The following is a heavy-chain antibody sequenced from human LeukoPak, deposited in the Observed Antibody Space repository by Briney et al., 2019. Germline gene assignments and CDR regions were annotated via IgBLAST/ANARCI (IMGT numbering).Heavy chain of an antibody. CDR1: GFIFNSYA. J-gene: IGHJ4*02. Sequence: GKSLRLSCAASGFIFNSYAMHWVRQAPGKGLEWVAAISYDGTNKYYADSVKGRFTISRDNSKNTLYLRMNSLTAEDTAVYYCAKTFRASISVIVVVKASFDYWGQGTLVTVSS. V-gene: IGHV3-30*18. CDR3: AKTFRASISVIVVVKASFDY. D-gene: IGHD3-22*01. CDR2: ISYDGTNK.